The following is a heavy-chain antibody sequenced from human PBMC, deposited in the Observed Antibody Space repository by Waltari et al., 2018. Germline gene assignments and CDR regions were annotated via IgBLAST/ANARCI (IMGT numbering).Heavy chain of an antibody. CDR2: INYSGST. V-gene: IGHV4-34*01. J-gene: IGHJ4*02. Sequence: QVQLQQWGAGLLKPSETLSLTCAVHGGSFSGYFWTWIRQPPGKGLEWIGEINYSGSTNYNSSLKSRVAISIDTSKNQFSLRLTSVTAEDTSVYYCARKGDYYGSGVPFDHWGQGTLVTVSS. CDR1: GGSFSGYF. D-gene: IGHD3-10*01. CDR3: ARKGDYYGSGVPFDH.